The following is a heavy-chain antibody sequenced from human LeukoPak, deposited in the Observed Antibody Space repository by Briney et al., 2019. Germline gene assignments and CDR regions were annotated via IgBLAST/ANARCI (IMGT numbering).Heavy chain of an antibody. D-gene: IGHD6-13*01. J-gene: IGHJ5*02. Sequence: TSETLSLTCAVYGGSFSGYYWSWIRQPPGKGLEWIGEINHSGSTNYNPSLKSRVTISVDTSKNQFSLKLSSVTAADTAVYYCARCIAAAGTIWFDPWGQGTLVTVSS. CDR3: ARCIAAAGTIWFDP. CDR1: GGSFSGYY. CDR2: INHSGST. V-gene: IGHV4-34*01.